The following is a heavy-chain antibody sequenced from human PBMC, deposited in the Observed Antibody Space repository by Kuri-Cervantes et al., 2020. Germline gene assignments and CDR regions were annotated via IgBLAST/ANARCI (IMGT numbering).Heavy chain of an antibody. CDR3: AAERFPSYYYDSSGPP. J-gene: IGHJ5*02. D-gene: IGHD3-22*01. CDR2: IIPIFGTA. Sequence: SVKVSCKASGGTFSSYAISWVRQAPGQGLEWMGGIIPIFGTANYAQKFQGRVTITTDESTSTAYMELSSLRSEDTAVYYCAAERFPSYYYDSSGPPWGQGTLVTVSS. CDR1: GGTFSSYA. V-gene: IGHV1-69*05.